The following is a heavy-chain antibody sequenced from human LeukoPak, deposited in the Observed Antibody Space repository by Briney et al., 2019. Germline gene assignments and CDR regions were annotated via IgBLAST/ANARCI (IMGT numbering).Heavy chain of an antibody. CDR3: ARSIIIVPNTSYYYYYMDV. J-gene: IGHJ6*02. Sequence: ASVKVSCKASGYTFTSHALHWVRQAPGEGLEWMAWINGATGNTEYSQKFQTRVTTTRDTSASTAYMELSSLRSEDTAVYYCARSIIIVPNTSYYYYYMDVWGQGTTVTVSS. D-gene: IGHD2/OR15-2a*01. CDR2: INGATGNT. CDR1: GYTFTSHA. V-gene: IGHV1-3*01.